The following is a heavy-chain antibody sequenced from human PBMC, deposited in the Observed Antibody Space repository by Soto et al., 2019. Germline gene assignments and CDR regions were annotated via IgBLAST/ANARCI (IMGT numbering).Heavy chain of an antibody. V-gene: IGHV1-69*13. J-gene: IGHJ5*02. D-gene: IGHD6-6*01. CDR2: IIPIFGTA. Sequence: GASVKVSCKASGGTFSSYAISWVRQAPGQGLEWMGGIIPIFGTANYAQKFQGRVTITADESTSTAYMELSSLRSEDTAVYYCASSTYDIAAPTGGYNWFDPWGQGTLVTVSS. CDR3: ASSTYDIAAPTGGYNWFDP. CDR1: GGTFSSYA.